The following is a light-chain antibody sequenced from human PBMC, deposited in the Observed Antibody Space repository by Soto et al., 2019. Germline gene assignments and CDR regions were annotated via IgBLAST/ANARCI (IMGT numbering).Light chain of an antibody. J-gene: IGKJ4*01. CDR3: QQFGTSPPVT. CDR1: QTVRSTY. CDR2: GAS. V-gene: IGKV3-20*01. Sequence: EIVLTQSPGTPSLSTGETATLSCRARQTVRSTYLAWYQQKPGQAPRLLIYGASTRATGIPDRFSGSGSGTDFTLTISRLEPEDFAVYYCQQFGTSPPVTFGGGTKVE.